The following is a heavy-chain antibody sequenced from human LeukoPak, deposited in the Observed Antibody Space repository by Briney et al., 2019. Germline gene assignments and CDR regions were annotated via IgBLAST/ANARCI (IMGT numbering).Heavy chain of an antibody. D-gene: IGHD1-26*01. CDR3: ARGGGLELLNY. V-gene: IGHV4-59*01. J-gene: IGHJ4*02. Sequence: PSETLSLTCTVSGGSISSYYWSWIRQPPGKGLEWIGYIYYSGSTNYNPSLKSRVTISVDTSKNQFSLKLSSVTAADTAVYYCARGGGLELLNYWGQGTLVTVSS. CDR2: IYYSGST. CDR1: GGSISSYY.